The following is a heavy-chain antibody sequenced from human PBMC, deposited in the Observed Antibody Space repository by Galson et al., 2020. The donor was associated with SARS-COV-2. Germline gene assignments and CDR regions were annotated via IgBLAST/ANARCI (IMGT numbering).Heavy chain of an antibody. V-gene: IGHV4-30-4*01. J-gene: IGHJ6*02. CDR2: IYYSGST. D-gene: IGHD3-3*01. Sequence: ETSETLSLTCTVSGGSISSGDYYWSWIRQPPGKGLEWIGYIYYSGSTYYNPSLNSRVTISVDTSKNQFSLKLSSVTAADTAVYYCARDHVTIFGVVTPGRYGMDVWGQGTTVTVSS. CDR1: GGSISSGDYY. CDR3: ARDHVTIFGVVTPGRYGMDV.